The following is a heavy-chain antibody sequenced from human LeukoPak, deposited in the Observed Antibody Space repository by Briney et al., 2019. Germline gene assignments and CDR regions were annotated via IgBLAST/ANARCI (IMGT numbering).Heavy chain of an antibody. Sequence: GGSLRLSCAASGFTFSSYSMNWVRQAPGKGLEWASSISSSSSYIYYADSVKGRFTISRDNAKNSLYLQMNSLRAEDTAVYYCARGSLSTVVTSGFDYWGQGTLVTVSS. D-gene: IGHD4-23*01. CDR3: ARGSLSTVVTSGFDY. V-gene: IGHV3-21*01. CDR2: ISSSSSYI. CDR1: GFTFSSYS. J-gene: IGHJ4*02.